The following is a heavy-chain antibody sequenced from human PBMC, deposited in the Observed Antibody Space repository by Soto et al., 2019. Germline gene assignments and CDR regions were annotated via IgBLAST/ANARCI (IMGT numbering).Heavy chain of an antibody. CDR2: IGGGSGENT. D-gene: IGHD4-17*01. CDR1: GFTFSSYA. Sequence: GGSLRLSCVASGFTFSSYAMTWVRQAPGKGLEWVSVIGGGSGENTYYADSVKGRFTISRDKSKRTLFLQMPSLRAEDTAAYYCARRGSYSAYGDRYYCGQRTRGTVSS. CDR3: ARRGSYSAYGDRYY. J-gene: IGHJ4*02. V-gene: IGHV3-23*01.